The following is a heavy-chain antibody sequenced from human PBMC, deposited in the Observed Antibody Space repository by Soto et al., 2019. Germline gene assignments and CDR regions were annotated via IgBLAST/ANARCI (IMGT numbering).Heavy chain of an antibody. Sequence: GASVKVSCKASGGTFSSYAISWVRQAPEQGLEWMGGIIPIFGTANYAQKFQGRVTITADESTSTAYMELSSLRSEDTAVYYCANRKGGRYCSGGSCYNWFDPWGQGTLVTVSS. V-gene: IGHV1-69*13. CDR1: GGTFSSYA. J-gene: IGHJ5*02. D-gene: IGHD2-15*01. CDR3: ANRKGGRYCSGGSCYNWFDP. CDR2: IIPIFGTA.